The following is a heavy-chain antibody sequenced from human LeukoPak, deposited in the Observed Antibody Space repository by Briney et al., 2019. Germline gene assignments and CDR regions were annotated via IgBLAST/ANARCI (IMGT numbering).Heavy chain of an antibody. CDR1: GYTFTGYY. CDR2: INPNSGGT. V-gene: IGHV1-2*02. J-gene: IGHJ1*01. Sequence: GASVKVSCKASGYTFTGYYMHWVRQAPGQGLEWMGWINPNSGGTNYAQKFQGRVTMTRDTSISTAYMELSRLRSDDTAVYYCAMGHGGNSVYLDFQHWGQGTLVTVSS. D-gene: IGHD4-23*01. CDR3: AMGHGGNSVYLDFQH.